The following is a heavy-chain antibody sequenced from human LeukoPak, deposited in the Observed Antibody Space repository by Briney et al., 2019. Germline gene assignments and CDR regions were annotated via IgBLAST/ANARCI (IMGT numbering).Heavy chain of an antibody. D-gene: IGHD2-2*01. CDR2: ISGSGGST. J-gene: IGHJ6*02. CDR1: GFTFSSYA. V-gene: IGHV3-23*01. Sequence: GGSLRLSCEASGFTFSSYAMRWVRQAPGKGLEWVSAISGSGGSTYYADSVKGRFTISRDTSKNTLYLQMNSLRAEDTAVYYCAKGVYCSSTSCPYYYYGMDVWGQGTTVTVSS. CDR3: AKGVYCSSTSCPYYYYGMDV.